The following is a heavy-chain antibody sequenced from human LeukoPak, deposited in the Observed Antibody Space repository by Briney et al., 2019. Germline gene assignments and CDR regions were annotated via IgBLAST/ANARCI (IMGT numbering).Heavy chain of an antibody. CDR3: ARDEDY. CDR2: IKQDGSEK. J-gene: IGHJ4*02. Sequence: GGSLRLSXAASGFTFRSYWMSWVRQAPGKGLEWVANIKQDGSEKYYVDSVKGRFTISRDNAKNSLYLQMNSLRAEDTAVYYCARDEDYWGQGTLVTVSS. CDR1: GFTFRSYW. V-gene: IGHV3-7*01.